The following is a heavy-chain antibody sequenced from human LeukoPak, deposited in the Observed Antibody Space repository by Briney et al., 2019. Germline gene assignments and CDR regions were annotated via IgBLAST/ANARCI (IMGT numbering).Heavy chain of an antibody. Sequence: PGGSLRLSCAASGFTFSSYWMSWVRQAPGKGLEWVAVISYDGSNKYYADSVKGRFTISRDNSKNTLYLQMNSLRAEDTAVYYCARDLRAVADYWGQGTLVTVSS. J-gene: IGHJ4*02. V-gene: IGHV3-30-3*01. CDR1: GFTFSSYW. D-gene: IGHD6-19*01. CDR3: ARDLRAVADY. CDR2: ISYDGSNK.